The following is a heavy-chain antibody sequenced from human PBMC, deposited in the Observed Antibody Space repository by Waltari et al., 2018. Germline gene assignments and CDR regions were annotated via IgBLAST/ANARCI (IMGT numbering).Heavy chain of an antibody. J-gene: IGHJ3*02. Sequence: EVQLLESGGGLVQPGGSLRLSCAASGFNFISYAIRWVRQAPGKGLEWVSAISGSGGSTYYADSVKGRFTISRDNSKNTLYLQMNSLRAEDTAVYYCAKDPGVGATRRHAFDIWGQGTMVTVSS. CDR2: ISGSGGST. CDR3: AKDPGVGATRRHAFDI. CDR1: GFNFISYA. D-gene: IGHD1-26*01. V-gene: IGHV3-23*01.